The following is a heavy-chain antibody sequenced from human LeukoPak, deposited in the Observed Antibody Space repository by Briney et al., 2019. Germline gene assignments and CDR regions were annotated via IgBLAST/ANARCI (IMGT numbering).Heavy chain of an antibody. CDR1: GGSFSGYY. CDR2: INHSGST. CDR3: ARGFRRSIMGATSRFDY. Sequence: SETLSLTCAVYGGSFSGYYWSWIRQPPGKGLEWIGEINHSGSTNYNPSLKNRVTISVDTSKNQFSLKLSSVTAADTAVYYCARGFRRSIMGATSRFDYWGQGTLVTVSS. D-gene: IGHD1-26*01. V-gene: IGHV4-34*01. J-gene: IGHJ4*02.